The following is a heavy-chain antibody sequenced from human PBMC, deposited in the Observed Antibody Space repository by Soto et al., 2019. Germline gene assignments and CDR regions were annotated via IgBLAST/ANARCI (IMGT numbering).Heavy chain of an antibody. CDR1: GFALTTYT. CDR2: INGRSNYK. V-gene: IGHV3-21*01. D-gene: IGHD3-22*01. Sequence: GGSLRLSCVASGFALTTYTMNWVRQGPGTGLEWVSSINGRSNYKYYSDSVKGRFTVSRDNAQNSLFLQMSRLGPEDTAVYYCAIQDSSGYPPSDYWGQGTLVTVSS. J-gene: IGHJ4*02. CDR3: AIQDSSGYPPSDY.